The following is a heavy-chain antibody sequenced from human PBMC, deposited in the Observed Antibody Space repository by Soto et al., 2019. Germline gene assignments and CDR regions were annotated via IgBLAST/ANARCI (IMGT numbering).Heavy chain of an antibody. J-gene: IGHJ4*02. CDR1: GFTFSSYG. Sequence: GGSLRLSCAASGFTFSSYGMHWVRQAPGKGLEWVAVIWYDGSNKYYADSVKGRFTISRDNSKNTLFLQMNSLRAEDTAVYYCARGAAAGIEVAGFDYWGQGTLVTVSS. CDR2: IWYDGSNK. D-gene: IGHD6-13*01. CDR3: ARGAAAGIEVAGFDY. V-gene: IGHV3-33*01.